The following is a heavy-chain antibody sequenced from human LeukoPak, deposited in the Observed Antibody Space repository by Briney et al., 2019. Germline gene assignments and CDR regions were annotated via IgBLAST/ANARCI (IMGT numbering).Heavy chain of an antibody. CDR1: GFSFSRYG. CDR2: IRSSDSTT. CDR3: AKRADSSAHSFDY. J-gene: IGHJ4*02. V-gene: IGHV3-48*04. D-gene: IGHD3-22*01. Sequence: GGSLRLSCAASGFSFSRYGMKWVRQAPGQGLEWLSYIRSSDSTTYYADSVKGRFTISRDNAKNSLYLQIDSLRVEDTAVYYCAKRADSSAHSFDYWGQGTLVTVSS.